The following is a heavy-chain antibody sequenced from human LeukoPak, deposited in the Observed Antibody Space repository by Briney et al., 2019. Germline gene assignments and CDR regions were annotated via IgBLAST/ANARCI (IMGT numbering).Heavy chain of an antibody. V-gene: IGHV4-34*01. CDR3: ARLRGWYFYFDY. CDR1: GGSFSGYY. J-gene: IGHJ4*02. D-gene: IGHD6-19*01. Sequence: PSETLSLTCAVYGGSFSGYYWSWIRQPPGKGLEWIGEINHSGSTNYNPSLKSRVTISVDTSKNQFSLKLSSVTAADTAVYYCARLRGWYFYFDYWGQGTLVTVSS. CDR2: INHSGST.